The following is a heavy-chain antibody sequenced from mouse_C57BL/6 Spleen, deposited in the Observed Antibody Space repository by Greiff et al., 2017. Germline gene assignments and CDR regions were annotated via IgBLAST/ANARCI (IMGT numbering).Heavy chain of an antibody. CDR3: AMGGDYDGVDY. J-gene: IGHJ2*01. V-gene: IGHV1-69*01. D-gene: IGHD2-13*01. CDR2: IDPSDSYT. Sequence: QVQLKQPGAELVMPGASVKLSCKASGYTFTSYWMHWVKQRPGQGLEWIGEIDPSDSYTNYTQKFKGKSTLTVDKSSSTAYLQLSSLTSEDSAVYYCAMGGDYDGVDYWGQGTTLTVSS. CDR1: GYTFTSYW.